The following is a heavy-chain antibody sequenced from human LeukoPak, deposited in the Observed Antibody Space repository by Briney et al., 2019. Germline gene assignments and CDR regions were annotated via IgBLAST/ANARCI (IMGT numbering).Heavy chain of an antibody. CDR3: ARGVTRDYYDTSGYYLDY. CDR1: GYMFTILY. V-gene: IGHV1-46*01. CDR2: INPSGGYT. D-gene: IGHD3-22*01. Sequence: GASVTVSFKASGYMFTILYMHWVRQAPGQGLEWMGIINPSGGYTTCAQRFQGRLTMTRDTSTSTFYMELSSLRSEDTAVYYCARGVTRDYYDTSGYYLDYWGQGTLVTVSS. J-gene: IGHJ4*02.